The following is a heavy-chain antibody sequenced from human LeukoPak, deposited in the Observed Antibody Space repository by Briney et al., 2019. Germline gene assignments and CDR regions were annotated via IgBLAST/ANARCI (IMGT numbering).Heavy chain of an antibody. D-gene: IGHD3-3*01. Sequence: GGSLRLSCAASGFTFSDYYMSWIRQAPGKGLEWVSYISSSGSTIYYADSVKGRFTISRDNAKNSLYLQMSSLRSEDTAVYYCARGPDFWSGYYEVWGQGTLVTVSS. V-gene: IGHV3-11*01. J-gene: IGHJ4*02. CDR1: GFTFSDYY. CDR3: ARGPDFWSGYYEV. CDR2: ISSSGSTI.